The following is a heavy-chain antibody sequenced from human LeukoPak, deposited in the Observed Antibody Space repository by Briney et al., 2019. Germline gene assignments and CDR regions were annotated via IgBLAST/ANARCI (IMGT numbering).Heavy chain of an antibody. CDR1: GGSISSSNW. J-gene: IGHJ6*03. D-gene: IGHD3-10*01. V-gene: IGHV4-4*02. CDR2: IYHSGST. Sequence: PSETLSLTCAVSGGSISSSNWWSWVRQPPGKGLEWIGEIYHSGSTNYNPSLKSRVTISVDKSKNQFSLKLSSVTAADTAVYYCARDRGVTVTSRYYYYMDVWGKGTTVTVSS. CDR3: ARDRGVTVTSRYYYYMDV.